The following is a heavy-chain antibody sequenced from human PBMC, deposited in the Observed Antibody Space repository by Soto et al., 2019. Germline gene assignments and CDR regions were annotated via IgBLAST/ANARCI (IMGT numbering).Heavy chain of an antibody. V-gene: IGHV3-15*01. CDR2: TKSKADGETK. J-gene: IGHJ5*02. D-gene: IGHD2-15*01. CDR3: CVVKRLDQYSTSGYWFDP. CDR1: RFTFIHAW. Sequence: GGSLRLACAFSRFTFIHAWMSWVRQAPGKGLEWVGRTKSKADGETKDYGAPVRGRFTISRDDAKDTLYLQMNSLRIEDTAVYYCCVVKRLDQYSTSGYWFDPWGPGTLVTVSS.